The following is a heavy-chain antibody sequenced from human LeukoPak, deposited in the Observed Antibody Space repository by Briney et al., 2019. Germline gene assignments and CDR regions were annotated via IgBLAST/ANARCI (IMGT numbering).Heavy chain of an antibody. Sequence: GGSLRLSCAASGFTFSSYSMNWVRQAPGKGLEWVSSISTSGDYIYYADSVKGRFTMSRDNAKNSLYLQMDSLRAEDTAVYYCARDLVLSRSVGASEKVDYWGQGTPVTVSS. CDR1: GFTFSSYS. V-gene: IGHV3-21*01. J-gene: IGHJ4*02. CDR2: ISTSGDYI. D-gene: IGHD1-26*01. CDR3: ARDLVLSRSVGASEKVDY.